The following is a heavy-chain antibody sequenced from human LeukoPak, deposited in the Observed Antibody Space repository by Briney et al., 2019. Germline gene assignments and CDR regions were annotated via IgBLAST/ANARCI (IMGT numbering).Heavy chain of an antibody. V-gene: IGHV3-64D*06. CDR2: ISGGGTT. D-gene: IGHD1-14*01. Sequence: GSLRLSCSASGFTFSSYPMHWVRQAPGKGLEYVSSISGGGTTDYADSVRGRFTISRDNSKNTLYLQMSSLSPEDTAVYYCARNLPMDYWGQGTLVTVSS. CDR1: GFTFSSYP. CDR3: ARNLPMDY. J-gene: IGHJ4*02.